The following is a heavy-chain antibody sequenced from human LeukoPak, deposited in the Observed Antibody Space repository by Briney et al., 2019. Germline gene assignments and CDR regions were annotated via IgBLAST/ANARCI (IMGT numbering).Heavy chain of an antibody. Sequence: ASVKVSCKASGYTFTGYYMHWVRQAPGQGLEWMGWINPNSGGTNYAQKFQGRVTMTRDTSISTAYMELSRLRSDDTAVYYCAREGYSCYDENWFDPWGQGTLVTVSS. CDR3: AREGYSCYDENWFDP. J-gene: IGHJ5*02. V-gene: IGHV1-2*02. CDR2: INPNSGGT. CDR1: GYTFTGYY. D-gene: IGHD5-12*01.